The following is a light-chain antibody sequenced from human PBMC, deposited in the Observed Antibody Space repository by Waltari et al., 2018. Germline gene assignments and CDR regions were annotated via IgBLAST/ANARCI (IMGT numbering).Light chain of an antibody. CDR2: AAS. Sequence: EIVLTQSPGTLSLSPGERATLACSASQRVSRALAWYQQKPGQAPRLLIYAASTRATGVPDRFSGSGSGTDFSLTISRLDPEDFAVYYCQHYVNLPVTFGQGTKVEI. CDR1: QRVSRA. CDR3: QHYVNLPVT. J-gene: IGKJ1*01. V-gene: IGKV3-20*01.